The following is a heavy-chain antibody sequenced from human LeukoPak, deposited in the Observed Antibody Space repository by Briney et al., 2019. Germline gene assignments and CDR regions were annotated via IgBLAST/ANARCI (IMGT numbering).Heavy chain of an antibody. J-gene: IGHJ4*02. Sequence: SETLSLTCAVSGYSITSGYYWGWIRQPPGKGLEWIGSINHSGSTYYNPSLKSRVTISVDTSKNQFSLNLNSVTAADTAVYYCVRDVPSGYDDYWGQGILATVSS. D-gene: IGHD5-12*01. CDR3: VRDVPSGYDDY. CDR2: INHSGST. CDR1: GYSITSGYY. V-gene: IGHV4-38-2*02.